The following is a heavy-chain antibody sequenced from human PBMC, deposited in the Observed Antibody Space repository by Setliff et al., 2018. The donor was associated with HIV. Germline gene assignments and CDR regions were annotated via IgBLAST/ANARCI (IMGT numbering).Heavy chain of an antibody. D-gene: IGHD1-26*01. CDR1: GFSFSNFN. J-gene: IGHJ4*02. CDR3: AREVVGATERYYFDY. Sequence: GGSLRLSCAASGFSFSNFNMNWVRQAPGKGLEWVSSMSSSESYTYYADSVKGRFTISRDNAKNSLYLQMNGLTAEDTAVYYCAREVVGATERYYFDYWGQGTLVTVSS. CDR2: MSSSESYT. V-gene: IGHV3-21*04.